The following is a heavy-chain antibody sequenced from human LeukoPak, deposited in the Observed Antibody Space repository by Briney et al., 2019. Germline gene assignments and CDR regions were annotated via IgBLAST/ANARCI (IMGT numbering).Heavy chain of an antibody. J-gene: IGHJ3*01. CDR2: INPNTGAT. Sequence: ASVKVSCKASGYTFTSYGISWVRQAPGQGLEWMGWINPNTGATNYAQNFQGRVTMTSDMSISTGYLEVSRLISDDTAVYYCARSWLPPDNFDVWGQGTMVTVSS. CDR1: GYTFTSYG. CDR3: ARSWLPPDNFDV. V-gene: IGHV1-2*02. D-gene: IGHD6-19*01.